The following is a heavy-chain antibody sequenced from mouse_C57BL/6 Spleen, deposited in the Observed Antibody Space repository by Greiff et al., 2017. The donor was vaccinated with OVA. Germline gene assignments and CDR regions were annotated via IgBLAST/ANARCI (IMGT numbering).Heavy chain of an antibody. Sequence: DVMLVESGGGLVKPGGSLKLSCAASGFTFSDYGMHWVRQAPEKGLEWVAYISSGSSTIYYADTVKGRFTISRDNAKNTLFLQMTSLRSEDTAMYYCAKGTTVADYWGQGTTLTVSS. V-gene: IGHV5-17*01. CDR3: AKGTTVADY. D-gene: IGHD1-1*01. CDR1: GFTFSDYG. CDR2: ISSGSSTI. J-gene: IGHJ2*01.